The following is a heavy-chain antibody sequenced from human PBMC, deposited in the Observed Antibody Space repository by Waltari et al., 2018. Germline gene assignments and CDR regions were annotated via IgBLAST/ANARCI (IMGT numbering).Heavy chain of an antibody. CDR1: GGTFSSYA. CDR2: IIPIVGTA. D-gene: IGHD3-22*01. CDR3: AKYYYDSSGYYFAFDI. J-gene: IGHJ3*02. V-gene: IGHV1-69*12. Sequence: QVQLVQSGAEVKKPGSSVKVSCKASGGTFSSYAISWVRQAPGQGLEWMGGIIPIVGTANYAQKFQGRVTITADESTSTAYMELSSLRSEDTAVYYCAKYYYDSSGYYFAFDIWGQGTMVTVSS.